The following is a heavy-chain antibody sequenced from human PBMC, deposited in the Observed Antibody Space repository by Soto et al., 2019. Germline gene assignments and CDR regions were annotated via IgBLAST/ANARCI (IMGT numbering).Heavy chain of an antibody. V-gene: IGHV1-18*01. D-gene: IGHD6-19*01. CDR3: ARQQWLYYYYGMDV. CDR2: ISAYNGNT. J-gene: IGHJ6*02. Sequence: QVQLVQSGAEVKKPGASVKVSCKASGYTFTSYGISWVRQAPGQGLEWMGWISAYNGNTNYAQKLQGRVTMTTDTXXSPAYMELRSLRSDDTAVYYCARQQWLYYYYGMDVWGQGTTVTVSS. CDR1: GYTFTSYG.